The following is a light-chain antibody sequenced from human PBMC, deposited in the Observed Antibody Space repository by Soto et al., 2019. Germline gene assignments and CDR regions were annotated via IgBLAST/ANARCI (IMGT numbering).Light chain of an antibody. J-gene: IGKJ5*01. V-gene: IGKV1-17*03. CDR2: AAS. CDR3: QLYDSSLIT. CDR1: QGISNY. Sequence: IQRTQSPSAMSASVGDRVTITCRASQGISNYLAWFQQKPGKAPKRLIYAASSLQSGVPSRFSGSGSGTDFTLTINRLEPEDFAVYYCQLYDSSLITFGQGTRLEI.